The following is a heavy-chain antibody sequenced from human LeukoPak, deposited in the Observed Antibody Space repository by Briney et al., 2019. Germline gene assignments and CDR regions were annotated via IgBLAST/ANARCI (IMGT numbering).Heavy chain of an antibody. CDR1: GFTFDDYG. Sequence: PGRSLRPSCAASGFTFDDYGMHWVRLIPGKGLEWVSGLSWNSGSIGYADSVKGRFTISRDNAKNSLYLQMDSLRIEDTALYYCVKARRGTTTSYFDYWGQGALVTVSS. V-gene: IGHV3-9*01. CDR3: VKARRGTTTSYFDY. J-gene: IGHJ4*02. D-gene: IGHD2/OR15-2a*01. CDR2: LSWNSGSI.